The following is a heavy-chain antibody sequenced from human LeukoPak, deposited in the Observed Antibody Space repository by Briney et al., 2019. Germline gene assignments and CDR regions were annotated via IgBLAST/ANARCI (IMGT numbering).Heavy chain of an antibody. CDR1: GFTFSSYA. J-gene: IGHJ4*02. D-gene: IGHD2-2*01. Sequence: GGSLRLSCAASGFTFSSYAMSWVRQTPGKGLEWVSAISGSGGSTYYADSVKGRFTISRDNSKNTLFLQMNSLRAEDTAVYYCASFPFYCSSTSCHDYWGQGTLVTVSS. CDR2: ISGSGGST. V-gene: IGHV3-23*01. CDR3: ASFPFYCSSTSCHDY.